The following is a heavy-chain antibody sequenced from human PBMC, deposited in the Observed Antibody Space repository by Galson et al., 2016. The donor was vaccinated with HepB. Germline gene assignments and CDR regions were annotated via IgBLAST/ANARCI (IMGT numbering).Heavy chain of an antibody. CDR2: VKHGGDT. Sequence: SETLSLTCAVYGVSFTNSSWTWVRQPPGRGLEWIGEVKHGGDTKCNPSLKSRVIMSVDTPNKQVSLKLTSVTAADTAVYYCAILPWGWDALNLWGQGTMVVVSS. J-gene: IGHJ3*01. D-gene: IGHD7-27*01. CDR1: GVSFTNSS. CDR3: AILPWGWDALNL. V-gene: IGHV4-34*01.